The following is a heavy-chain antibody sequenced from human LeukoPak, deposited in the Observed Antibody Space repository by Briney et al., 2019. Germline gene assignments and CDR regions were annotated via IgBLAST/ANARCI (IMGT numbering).Heavy chain of an antibody. CDR1: GFTFSTYA. CDR2: FGGSGGSI. V-gene: IGHV3-23*01. D-gene: IGHD2-21*02. J-gene: IGHJ4*02. Sequence: QPGGSLRLSCAASGFTFSTYAMSWVRQAPGKGLEWVSHFGGSGGSIYYADSVKGRFTISRDNSKNTLYLQMNSLRAEDTAVYYCAKSDCGGDCHLLDYWGQGTLATVSS. CDR3: AKSDCGGDCHLLDY.